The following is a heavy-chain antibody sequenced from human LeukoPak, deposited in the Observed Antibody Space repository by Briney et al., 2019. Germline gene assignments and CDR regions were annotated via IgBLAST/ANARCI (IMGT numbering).Heavy chain of an antibody. J-gene: IGHJ4*02. V-gene: IGHV4-34*01. CDR1: GGSFSGYY. CDR3: AREGGPYRPLDY. CDR2: INHSGST. Sequence: SETLSLTCAVYGGSFSGYYWSWIRQPPGKGLEWIGEINHSGSTNYKPSLKSRVTISVDKSENHISLKLTSVTAADTAVYYCAREGGPYRPLDYSGQGTLVTVAS.